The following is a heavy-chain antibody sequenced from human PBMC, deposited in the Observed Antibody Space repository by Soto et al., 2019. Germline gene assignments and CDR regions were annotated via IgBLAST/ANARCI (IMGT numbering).Heavy chain of an antibody. V-gene: IGHV1-46*01. CDR1: GYTFTSYY. CDR3: ARGRTSIPPTITIFGVVPDY. D-gene: IGHD3-3*01. CDR2: ISPSGGST. J-gene: IGHJ4*02. Sequence: GASVKVSCKASGYTFTSYYMHWVRQAPGQGLEWMGIISPSGGSTSYAQKFQGRVTMTRDTSTSTVYMELSSLRSEDTAVYFCARGRTSIPPTITIFGVVPDYWGQGTLVTVSS.